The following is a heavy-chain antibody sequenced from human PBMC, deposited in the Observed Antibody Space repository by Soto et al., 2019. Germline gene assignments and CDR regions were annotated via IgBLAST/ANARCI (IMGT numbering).Heavy chain of an antibody. D-gene: IGHD6-13*01. CDR2: ISYDGSNK. CDR1: GFTFSSYA. V-gene: IGHV3-30*04. J-gene: IGHJ4*02. Sequence: GGSLRLSCAASGFTFSSYAMHWVRQAPGKGLEWVAVISYDGSNKYYADSVKGRFTISRDNSKNTLYLQMNSLRAEDKAVYYCARLANDLIAAAATTSFDYWGQGTLVTVSS. CDR3: ARLANDLIAAAATTSFDY.